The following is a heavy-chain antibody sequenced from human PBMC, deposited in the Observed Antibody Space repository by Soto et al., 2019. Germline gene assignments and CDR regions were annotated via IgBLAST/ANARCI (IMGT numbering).Heavy chain of an antibody. CDR3: ARGVRRYSSSWFQAGWFDP. CDR2: INHSGST. Sequence: SETLSPTCAVYGGFFSGYYWSWIRQPPGKGLEWIGEINHSGSTNYNPSLKSRVTISVDTSKNQFSLKLSSVTAADTAVYYCARGVRRYSSSWFQAGWFDPWGQGTLVTVSS. CDR1: GGFFSGYY. J-gene: IGHJ5*02. V-gene: IGHV4-34*01. D-gene: IGHD6-13*01.